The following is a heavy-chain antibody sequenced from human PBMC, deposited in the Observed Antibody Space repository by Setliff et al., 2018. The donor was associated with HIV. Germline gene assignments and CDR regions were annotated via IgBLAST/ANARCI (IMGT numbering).Heavy chain of an antibody. CDR3: ARHSITSLSWFDP. CDR2: IFSNDEK. V-gene: IGHV2-26*01. J-gene: IGHJ5*02. CDR1: GFSLSNARMG. Sequence: PTLVNPTETLTLTCTVPGFSLSNARMGVSWIRQPPGKALEWLAHIFSNDEKSYSTSPKSRLTISKDTSKNQVVLTMTNMDPVDTATYYCARHSITSLSWFDPWGQGTLVTVSS. D-gene: IGHD6-6*01.